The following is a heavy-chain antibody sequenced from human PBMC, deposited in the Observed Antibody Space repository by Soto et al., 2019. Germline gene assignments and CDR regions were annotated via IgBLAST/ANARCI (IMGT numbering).Heavy chain of an antibody. J-gene: IGHJ3*02. Sequence: GGSLRLSCTASGFTFGDYAMSWVRQAPGKGLEWVGFIRSKAYGGTTEYAASVKGRFTISRDDSKSIAYLQMNSLKTEDTAVYYCTREGGGSYYAAFDIWGQGTMVTVSS. CDR3: TREGGGSYYAAFDI. D-gene: IGHD1-26*01. CDR2: IRSKAYGGTT. V-gene: IGHV3-49*04. CDR1: GFTFGDYA.